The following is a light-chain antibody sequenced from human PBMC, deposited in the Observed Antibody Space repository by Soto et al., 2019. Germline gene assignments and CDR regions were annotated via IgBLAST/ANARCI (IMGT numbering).Light chain of an antibody. CDR3: LKDINYPWK. CDR2: DAS. J-gene: IGKJ1*01. V-gene: IGKV1-33*01. CDR1: QYINNY. Sequence: DIQITHSPSSLSASVVDRVTITFQASQYINNYLNWYQQKPGRAPKLLIYDASNLEAGVPSRFRGSGSGTDFTLTISSLQPEDSATYYCLKDINYPWKFGQGTKVDIK.